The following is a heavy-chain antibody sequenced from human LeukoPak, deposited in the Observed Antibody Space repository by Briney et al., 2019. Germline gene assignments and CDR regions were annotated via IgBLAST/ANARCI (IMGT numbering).Heavy chain of an antibody. D-gene: IGHD2-2*02. J-gene: IGHJ4*02. CDR2: ISGRGDRK. CDR3: PKGCASTGCYTSEH. CDR1: GFTLNNYE. V-gene: IGHV3-23*01. Sequence: PGGSLRLSCAASGFTLNNYEMSWVRQAPGRGGEWVSTISGRGDRKNYADWVKGRFTISRDNSKNTLYLQMNSLRPEDTAVYYCPKGCASTGCYTSEHWGQGTLVTVSS.